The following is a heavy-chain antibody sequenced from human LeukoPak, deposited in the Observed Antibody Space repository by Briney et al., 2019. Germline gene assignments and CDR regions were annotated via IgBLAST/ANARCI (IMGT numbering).Heavy chain of an antibody. Sequence: GGSLRLSCAASGFTFSNYAMSWVRQAPGKGLEGVSTISGSGGSTYYADSVKGRFTISRDNSKNTRYLQMNSLRAEDTAVYYCAKDDDVSSGTPDYWGQGTLVTVSS. D-gene: IGHD3-22*01. J-gene: IGHJ4*02. V-gene: IGHV3-23*01. CDR1: GFTFSNYA. CDR2: ISGSGGST. CDR3: AKDDDVSSGTPDY.